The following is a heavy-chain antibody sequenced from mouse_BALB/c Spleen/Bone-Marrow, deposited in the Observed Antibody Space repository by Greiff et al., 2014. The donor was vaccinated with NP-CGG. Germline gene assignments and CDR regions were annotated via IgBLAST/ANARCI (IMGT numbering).Heavy chain of an antibody. CDR3: ARWLLLDY. D-gene: IGHD2-3*01. Sequence: LQQSGSELVRPGASVKLSCKASGYTFTSYWMHWVKQRPGQGLECIGNIYPGTGSTNYDEKFKSKATLTVDTSSRTAYMQLSSLTSEDSAVYYCARWLLLDYWGQGTTLTVSS. J-gene: IGHJ2*01. V-gene: IGHV1S22*01. CDR1: GYTFTSYW. CDR2: IYPGTGST.